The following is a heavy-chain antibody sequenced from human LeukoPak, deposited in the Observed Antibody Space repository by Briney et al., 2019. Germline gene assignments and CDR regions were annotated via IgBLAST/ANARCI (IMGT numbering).Heavy chain of an antibody. Sequence: SETLSLTCTVSGGSISSYYWSWIRQPAGRGLEWIGSIYYTGNTYYNASLKSQVSISIDTSKNQFSLKLTSVTAADTAVYYCARQTGSGLFILPGGQGTLVTVSS. CDR3: ARQTGSGLFILP. V-gene: IGHV4-59*05. CDR1: GGSISSYY. D-gene: IGHD3/OR15-3a*01. J-gene: IGHJ4*02. CDR2: IYYTGNT.